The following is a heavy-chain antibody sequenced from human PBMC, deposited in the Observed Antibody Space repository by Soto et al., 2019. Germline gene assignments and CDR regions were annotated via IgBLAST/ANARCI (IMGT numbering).Heavy chain of an antibody. CDR3: ARDEVGGGVWGKKFGEVGKINYYYYGMDV. CDR2: ISAYNGNT. V-gene: IGHV1-18*01. Sequence: GASVKVSCKASGYTFTSYGISWVRQAPGQGLEWMGWISAYNGNTNYAQKLQGRVTMTTDTSTSTAYMELRSLRSDDTAVYYCARDEVGGGVWGKKFGEVGKINYYYYGMDVWGQGTTVTVSS. J-gene: IGHJ6*02. D-gene: IGHD1-26*01. CDR1: GYTFTSYG.